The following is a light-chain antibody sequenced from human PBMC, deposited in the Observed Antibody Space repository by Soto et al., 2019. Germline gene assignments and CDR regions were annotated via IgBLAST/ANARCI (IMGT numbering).Light chain of an antibody. V-gene: IGLV2-8*01. CDR3: SSYMRSSTLV. CDR2: DVN. Sequence: QSVLTQPPSASGSPGQSVTISCTGTSSDVGAYIFVSWYQQHPGKAPKLMVYDVNRRPPGVPDRFFGSKSGNTASLTVSGLQAEDEADYYCSSYMRSSTLVFGGGTKLTVL. CDR1: SSDVGAYIF. J-gene: IGLJ3*02.